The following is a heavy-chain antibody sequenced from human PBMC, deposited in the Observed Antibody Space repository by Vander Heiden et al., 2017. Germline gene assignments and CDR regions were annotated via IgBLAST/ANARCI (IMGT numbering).Heavy chain of an antibody. CDR1: GGSISSTSYL. V-gene: IGHV4-39*01. J-gene: IGHJ4*02. CDR3: GRQVRGTGMTGG. Sequence: QVQLQESGPGLVKPSATLPLTCTVAGGSISSTSYLWALIRPSPGKGLKWIGGLYHNGETYYNLSLRSSVTMSVNTSKNQFSLRLPSVTAADTAVYYCGRQVRGTGMTGGWGQGTLVTVSS. CDR2: LYHNGET. D-gene: IGHD1-1*01.